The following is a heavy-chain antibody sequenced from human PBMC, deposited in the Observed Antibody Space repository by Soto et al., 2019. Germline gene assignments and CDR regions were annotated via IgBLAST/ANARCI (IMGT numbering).Heavy chain of an antibody. CDR2: ISYDGSNK. J-gene: IGHJ4*02. CDR1: GFTFSSYA. D-gene: IGHD1-1*01. V-gene: IGHV3-30-3*01. Sequence: PGGSLRLSCAASGFTFSSYAMHWVRQAPGKGLEWVAVISYDGSNKYYADSVKGRFTISRDNSKDTLYLQMNSLRAEDTAVYYCARDPGNWNDEGKFDYWGQGTLVTVSS. CDR3: ARDPGNWNDEGKFDY.